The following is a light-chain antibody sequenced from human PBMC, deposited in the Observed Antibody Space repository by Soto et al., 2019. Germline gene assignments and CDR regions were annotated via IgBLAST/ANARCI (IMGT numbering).Light chain of an antibody. CDR1: QALSNY. V-gene: IGKV1-9*01. CDR2: SAS. J-gene: IGKJ4*01. CDR3: QQLSRYPLT. Sequence: DIQLTQSPSFLSASVGDRVTITCRASQALSNYLAWYQQKPGKAPDLLIYSASTLQSGVPSRFSGSGSETEFTLTIRDLQPEDFATYYCQQLSRYPLTFGGVTKVDIK.